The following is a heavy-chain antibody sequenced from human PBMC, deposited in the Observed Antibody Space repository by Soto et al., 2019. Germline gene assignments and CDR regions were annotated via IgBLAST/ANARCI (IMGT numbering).Heavy chain of an antibody. CDR3: ATHEGTTGYSSGFVLV. J-gene: IGHJ6*02. V-gene: IGHV3-21*01. CDR2: ISSSSSYI. D-gene: IGHD6-19*01. Sequence: EVQLVESGGGLVKPGGSLRLSCAASGFTFSSYSMNWVRQAPGKGLEWVSSISSSSSYIYYADSVKGRFTISRDNAKNSLYLQMNSLRAEDTAVYYCATHEGTTGYSSGFVLVWGQGTTVTVSS. CDR1: GFTFSSYS.